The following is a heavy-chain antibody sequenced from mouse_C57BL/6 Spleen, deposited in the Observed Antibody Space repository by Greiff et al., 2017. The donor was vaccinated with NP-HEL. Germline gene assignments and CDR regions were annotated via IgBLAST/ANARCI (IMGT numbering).Heavy chain of an antibody. V-gene: IGHV5-6*02. CDR2: ISSGGSYT. Sequence: EVKVVESGGDLVKPGGSLKLSCAASGFTFSSYGMSWVRQTPDKRLEWVATISSGGSYTYYPDSVKGRFTISRDNAKNTLYLQMSSLKSEDTAMYYCARRNYDYYYFDYWGQGTTLTVSS. J-gene: IGHJ2*01. CDR1: GFTFSSYG. D-gene: IGHD2-4*01. CDR3: ARRNYDYYYFDY.